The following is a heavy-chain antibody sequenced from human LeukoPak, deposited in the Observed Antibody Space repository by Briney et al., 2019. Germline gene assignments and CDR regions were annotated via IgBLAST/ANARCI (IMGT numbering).Heavy chain of an antibody. J-gene: IGHJ5*02. CDR3: ARGGSMTKNSHWFDP. CDR1: GGSISSYY. D-gene: IGHD2/OR15-2a*01. CDR2: IYYSGST. V-gene: IGHV4-59*01. Sequence: SETLSLTCTVSGGSISSYYWSWIRQPPGKGLEWIGYIYYSGSTNYNPSLKSRVTISVDTSKNQFSLKLSSVTAADTAVYYCARGGSMTKNSHWFDPWGQGTLVTVSS.